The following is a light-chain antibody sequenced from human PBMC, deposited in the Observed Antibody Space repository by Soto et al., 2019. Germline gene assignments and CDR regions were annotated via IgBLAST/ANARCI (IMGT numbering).Light chain of an antibody. V-gene: IGLV2-14*01. CDR3: RSYTSSSPYV. Sequence: QSVLTQPASVSGSPGQSITISCTGTSSDVGGYNYVPWYQQHPGKAPKLMIYDVSNRPSGVSNRFSGSKSGNTASLTISGLQAEDEADYYCRSYTSSSPYVFGTGTKLTVL. CDR1: SSDVGGYNY. CDR2: DVS. J-gene: IGLJ1*01.